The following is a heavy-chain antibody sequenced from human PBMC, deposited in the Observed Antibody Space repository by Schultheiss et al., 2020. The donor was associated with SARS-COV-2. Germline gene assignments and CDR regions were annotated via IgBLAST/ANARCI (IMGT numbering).Heavy chain of an antibody. Sequence: GGSLRLSCAASGFTFSTFSMNWVRQAPGKGLEWVSFISSSSSYIYYADSVKGRFTISRDNAKNSLYLQMNSLRAEDTAVYYCARDRHQWLLPFDYWGQGTLVTVSS. V-gene: IGHV3-21*01. D-gene: IGHD3-22*01. CDR1: GFTFSTFS. J-gene: IGHJ4*02. CDR3: ARDRHQWLLPFDY. CDR2: ISSSSSYI.